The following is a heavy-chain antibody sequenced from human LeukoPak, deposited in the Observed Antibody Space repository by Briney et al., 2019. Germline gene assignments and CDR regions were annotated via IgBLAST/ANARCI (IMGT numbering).Heavy chain of an antibody. CDR2: IDSTGTT. J-gene: IGHJ4*02. CDR1: GFTFSNYA. D-gene: IGHD6-13*01. CDR3: AKDEQQQLVRTFDY. V-gene: IGHV3-23*01. Sequence: TGGSLRLSFAASGFTFSNYAMSWVRQAPGKGLEWVSAIDSTGTTYYTDSVKGRFTISRDNSKSTLSLQMNSLRAEDTAVYYCAKDEQQQLVRTFDYWGQGTLVTVSS.